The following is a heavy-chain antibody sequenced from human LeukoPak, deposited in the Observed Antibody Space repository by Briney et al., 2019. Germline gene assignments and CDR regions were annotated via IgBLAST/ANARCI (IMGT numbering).Heavy chain of an antibody. CDR3: ARSGGYNGNFDS. J-gene: IGHJ4*02. Sequence: PETLSLTCAVYGGTFSDYYWTWIRQSPGKELEWIGEINHRVATTINPSLKSRVTLSADTSKNQFSLRLTSLTAADTAVYYCARSGGYNGNFDSWGLGTPVTVTS. CDR1: GGTFSDYY. D-gene: IGHD5-12*01. CDR2: INHRVAT. V-gene: IGHV4-34*01.